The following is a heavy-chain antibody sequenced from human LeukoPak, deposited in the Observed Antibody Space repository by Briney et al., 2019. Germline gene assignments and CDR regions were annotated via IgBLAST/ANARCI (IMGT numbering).Heavy chain of an antibody. J-gene: IGHJ5*02. V-gene: IGHV1-69*01. D-gene: IGHD3-10*01. CDR1: GGTFSSYA. Sequence: ASVKVSCKASGGTFSSYAISWVRQAPGQGLEWMGGIIPIFGTANYAQKFQGRVTITADESTSTAYMELSSLRPEDTAVYYCARDPGSYYYGSGTNWFDPWGQGTLVTVSS. CDR2: IIPIFGTA. CDR3: ARDPGSYYYGSGTNWFDP.